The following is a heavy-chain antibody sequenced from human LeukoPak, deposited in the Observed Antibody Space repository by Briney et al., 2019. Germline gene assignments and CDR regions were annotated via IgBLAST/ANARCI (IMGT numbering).Heavy chain of an antibody. V-gene: IGHV3-30-3*01. CDR3: ARGATYYDILTGYSPDAFDI. J-gene: IGHJ3*02. CDR2: ISYDGSNK. D-gene: IGHD3-9*01. CDR1: GFTFSSYA. Sequence: GGSLRLSCAASGFTFSSYAMHWVRQAPGKGLEWVAVISYDGSNKYYADSVKGRFTISRDNSKNTLYLQMNSLRAEDTAVYYCARGATYYDILTGYSPDAFDIWGQGTMVTVSS.